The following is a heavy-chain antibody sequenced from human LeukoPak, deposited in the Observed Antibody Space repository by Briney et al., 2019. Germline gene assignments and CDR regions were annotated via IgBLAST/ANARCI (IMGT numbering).Heavy chain of an antibody. CDR2: IWYDGSNK. D-gene: IGHD6-19*01. CDR3: AKGLGGSGCVDV. CDR1: GFTFSSYG. J-gene: IGHJ6*04. V-gene: IGHV3-30*02. Sequence: GGSLRLSCAASGFTFSSYGMHWVRQAPGKGLEWVAVIWYDGSNKYYADSVKGRFTISRDNSKNTLYLQMNSLRAEDTAVYYCAKGLGGSGCVDVWGKGTTVTVSS.